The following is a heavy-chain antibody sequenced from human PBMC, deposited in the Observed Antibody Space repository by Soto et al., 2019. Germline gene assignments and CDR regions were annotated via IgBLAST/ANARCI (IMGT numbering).Heavy chain of an antibody. D-gene: IGHD3-10*01. CDR1: AFTFSRFA. J-gene: IGHJ5*02. Sequence: PGGSLRLSCVASAFTFSRFAMSWVRQTPGKGLEWVSAISGSGDKTFYADSVKGRFTISRDNSKNTLYLQMNSLRVEDTDVYYCAKGLSGSGAYQWFDPWGQGTLVTVSS. V-gene: IGHV3-23*01. CDR3: AKGLSGSGAYQWFDP. CDR2: ISGSGDKT.